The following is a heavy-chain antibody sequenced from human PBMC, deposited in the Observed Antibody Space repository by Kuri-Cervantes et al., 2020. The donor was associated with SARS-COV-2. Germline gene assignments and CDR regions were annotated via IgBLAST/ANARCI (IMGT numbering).Heavy chain of an antibody. CDR3: ARGGSGSYYSLYYYYYMDV. V-gene: IGHV3-23*01. J-gene: IGHJ6*03. CDR1: GFTFSSYA. CDR2: ISGSGGST. Sequence: GGSLRLSCAASGFTFSSYAMSWVRQAPGKGLEWVSAISGSGGSTYYADSVKGRFTISRDNSKNTLYLQMNSLRAEDTAVYYCARGGSGSYYSLYYYYYMDVWGKGTTVTVSS. D-gene: IGHD3-10*01.